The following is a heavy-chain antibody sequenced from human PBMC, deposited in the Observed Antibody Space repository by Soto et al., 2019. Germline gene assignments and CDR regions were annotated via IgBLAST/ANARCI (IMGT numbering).Heavy chain of an antibody. Sequence: SETLSLTFTVSGVSISGISDYWGWIRQPPGKGLELIGTIYYSGIAYYNPSLKSRVAMSVDTSKNQFSLRLTSVTAADTAVYYCARRRGHRGYCLXWGQGSLVPVSX. D-gene: IGHD3-22*01. CDR3: ARRRGHRGYCLX. J-gene: IGHJ4*02. V-gene: IGHV4-39*01. CDR1: GVSISGISDY. CDR2: IYYSGIA.